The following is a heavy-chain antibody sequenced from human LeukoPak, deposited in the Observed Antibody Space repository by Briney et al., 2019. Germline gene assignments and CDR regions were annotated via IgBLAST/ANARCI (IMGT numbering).Heavy chain of an antibody. D-gene: IGHD7-27*01. CDR3: AKGLYVSKALGCFDY. J-gene: IGHJ4*02. CDR1: GFTFSSYA. V-gene: IGHV3-30-3*01. CDR2: ISYDGSNK. Sequence: GGSLRLSCAASGFTFSSYAMHWVRQAPGKGLEWVAVISYDGSNKYYADSVKGRFTISRDNSKNTLYLQMNSLRAEDTAVYYCAKGLYVSKALGCFDYWGQGVQVTVSS.